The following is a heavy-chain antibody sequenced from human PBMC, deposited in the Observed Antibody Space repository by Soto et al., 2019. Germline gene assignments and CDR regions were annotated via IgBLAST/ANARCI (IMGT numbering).Heavy chain of an antibody. V-gene: IGHV3-30-3*01. CDR3: ARDRIEQWLSY. CDR1: GFTFSSYA. Sequence: GGSLRLSCAASGFTFSSYAMHWVRQAPGKGLEWVAVISYDGSNKYYADSVKGRFTISRDNSKNTLYLQMNSLRAEDTAVYYCARDRIEQWLSYWGQGTLVTVSS. CDR2: ISYDGSNK. J-gene: IGHJ4*02. D-gene: IGHD6-19*01.